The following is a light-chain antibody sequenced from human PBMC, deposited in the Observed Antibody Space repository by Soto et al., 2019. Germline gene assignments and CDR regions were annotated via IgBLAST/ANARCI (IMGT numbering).Light chain of an antibody. CDR1: SSDVGSYNY. V-gene: IGLV2-14*03. Sequence: QSVLTQSASVSGSPGQSITISCTGTSSDVGSYNYVSWYQQHPGKAPKVIIYDVSNRPSGVSSRFSGSKSGNTASLTISGLQAEDEADYYCSSYTSTSTWVFGGGTKLTVL. CDR3: SSYTSTSTWV. J-gene: IGLJ3*02. CDR2: DVS.